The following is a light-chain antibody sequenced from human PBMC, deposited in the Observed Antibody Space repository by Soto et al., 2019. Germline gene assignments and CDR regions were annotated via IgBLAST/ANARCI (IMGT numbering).Light chain of an antibody. V-gene: IGKV3-15*01. CDR2: STS. CDR1: QNVITN. J-gene: IGKJ1*01. CDR3: QQYYTWPRGT. Sequence: EILMTQSPATLSVSPGERVTLSCRASQNVITNLAWYQQRPGHTPRLLIYSTSTRVIGVPDRFSGSGSGTEFTLTISSLQSEDFAVYYCQQYYTWPRGTFGQGTKVE.